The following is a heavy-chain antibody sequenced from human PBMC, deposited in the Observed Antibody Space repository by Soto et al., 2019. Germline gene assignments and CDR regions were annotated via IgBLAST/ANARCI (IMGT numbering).Heavy chain of an antibody. CDR2: ISGSGGST. CDR1: GFTFSSYA. V-gene: IGHV3-23*01. Sequence: GGSLRLSCAASGFTFSSYAMSWVRQAPGKGLEWVSAISGSGGSTYYADSVKGRFTISRDNSKNTLYLQINSLRAEDTAVYYCAKGGRDFGVVKYYYYMDVWGKGTTVTVSS. CDR3: AKGGRDFGVVKYYYYMDV. J-gene: IGHJ6*03. D-gene: IGHD3-3*01.